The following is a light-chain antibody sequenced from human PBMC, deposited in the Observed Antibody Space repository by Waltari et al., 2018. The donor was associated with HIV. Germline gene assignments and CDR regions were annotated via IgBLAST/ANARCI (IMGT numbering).Light chain of an antibody. CDR2: EVS. CDR1: SSDVGGYNY. V-gene: IGLV2-8*01. Sequence: SGSPGQSVTISCSGTSSDVGGYNYVSWYQQHPGKAPKLMIYEVSKRPSGVPDRFSGSKSGNTASLTVSGLQAEDEADYYCSSYAGSSWVFGGGTKLTVL. J-gene: IGLJ3*02. CDR3: SSYAGSSWV.